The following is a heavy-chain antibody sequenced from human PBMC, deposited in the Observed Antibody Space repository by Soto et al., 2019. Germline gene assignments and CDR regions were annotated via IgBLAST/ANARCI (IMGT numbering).Heavy chain of an antibody. J-gene: IGHJ4*02. CDR3: ARAPMDDFWSGYFGTYFDY. Sequence: KQSQTLSLTCAISGDRVSSNSAAWNWIRQSPSRGLEWLGRTYYRSKWYNDYAVSVKSRITINPDTSKNQFSLQLNSVTPEDTAVYYCARAPMDDFWSGYFGTYFDYWGQGTLVTVSS. CDR2: TYYRSKWYN. D-gene: IGHD3-3*01. CDR1: GDRVSSNSAA. V-gene: IGHV6-1*01.